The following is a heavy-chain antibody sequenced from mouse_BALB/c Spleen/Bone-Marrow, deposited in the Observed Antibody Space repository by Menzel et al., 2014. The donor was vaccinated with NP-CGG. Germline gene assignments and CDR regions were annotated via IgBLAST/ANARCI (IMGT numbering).Heavy chain of an antibody. J-gene: IGHJ1*01. CDR1: GFTFSDYF. D-gene: IGHD1-1*01. Sequence: EVKLMESGGGLVKPGGSLKLSCAASGFTFSDYFMYWVRQTPEKRLEWVATISDGGSSTYYPDSAKGRFTLSRDNARKNLYLKMSRLKSEDIAIYYCARQDYSAGSHRYFDVWGAGTPVTVSS. CDR2: ISDGGSST. CDR3: ARQDYSAGSHRYFDV. V-gene: IGHV5-4*02.